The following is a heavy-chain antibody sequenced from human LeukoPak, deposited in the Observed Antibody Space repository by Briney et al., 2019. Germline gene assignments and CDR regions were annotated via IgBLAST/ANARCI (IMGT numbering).Heavy chain of an antibody. CDR2: IKSKTDGGTT. V-gene: IGHV3-15*01. CDR3: TTVVVMVRGVIDY. J-gene: IGHJ4*02. Sequence: GGSLRLSCAACGFTFSNAWMSWVSQARGKGLEWVGRIKSKTDGGTTDYAAPVKGRFTISRDDSKHTLYLQMNSLKTEDTAVYYCTTVVVMVRGVIDYWGQGTLVTVSS. D-gene: IGHD3-10*01. CDR1: GFTFSNAW.